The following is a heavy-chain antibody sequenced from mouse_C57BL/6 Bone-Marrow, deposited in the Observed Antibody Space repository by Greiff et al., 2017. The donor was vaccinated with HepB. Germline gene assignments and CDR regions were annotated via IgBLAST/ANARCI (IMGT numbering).Heavy chain of an antibody. Sequence: VQLQQSGPELVKPGASVKMSCKASGYTFTDYNMHWVKQSHGKSLEWIGYINPNNGGTSYNQKFKGKATLTVNKSSSTAYMELRSLTSEDSAVYYCARSYYSNYGYAMDYWGQGTSVTVSS. J-gene: IGHJ4*01. CDR2: INPNNGGT. V-gene: IGHV1-22*01. D-gene: IGHD2-5*01. CDR3: ARSYYSNYGYAMDY. CDR1: GYTFTDYN.